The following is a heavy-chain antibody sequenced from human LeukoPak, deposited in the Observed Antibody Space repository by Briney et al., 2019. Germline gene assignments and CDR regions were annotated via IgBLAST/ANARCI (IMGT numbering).Heavy chain of an antibody. CDR1: GFTVSTNA. D-gene: IGHD1-26*01. Sequence: PGGSLRLSCLTFGFTVSTNAMSWVRQAPGKGLEWISGISGSGASTYYADSVTGRFTISRDNSRNTLYLQMNSLRGDDTAVYYCAKDVGKWESLHFFDYWGQGTLVTVSS. CDR2: ISGSGAST. V-gene: IGHV3-23*01. J-gene: IGHJ4*02. CDR3: AKDVGKWESLHFFDY.